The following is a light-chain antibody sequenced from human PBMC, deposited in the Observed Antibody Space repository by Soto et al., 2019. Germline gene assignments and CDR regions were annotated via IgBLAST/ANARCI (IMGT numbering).Light chain of an antibody. CDR1: QVISSY. CDR2: AAS. V-gene: IGKV1-9*01. Sequence: DIQLTQSPSFLSASVGDRVTITCRASQVISSYLAWYQQKPGKAPKLLIYAASTLQSGVPSRFSGSGSGTEFTLTISSLQPEDFATYYCQQLNSYPPFGGGTKVEIK. J-gene: IGKJ4*02. CDR3: QQLNSYPP.